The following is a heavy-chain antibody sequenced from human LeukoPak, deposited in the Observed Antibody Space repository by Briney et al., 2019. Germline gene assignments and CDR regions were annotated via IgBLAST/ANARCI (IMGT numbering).Heavy chain of an antibody. D-gene: IGHD6-13*01. CDR3: ARDSLYSSSWYWYFDL. J-gene: IGHJ2*01. CDR1: GFTFSTYA. CDR2: ITGSGSGT. Sequence: GGSLRLSCAASGFTFSTYAMNWVRQAPGKGLEWVSFITGSGSGTYYTDSVKGRFTISRDNPRNTLYLQMNNLRADDTAVYYCARDSLYSSSWYWYFDLWGRGTLVTVSS. V-gene: IGHV3-23*01.